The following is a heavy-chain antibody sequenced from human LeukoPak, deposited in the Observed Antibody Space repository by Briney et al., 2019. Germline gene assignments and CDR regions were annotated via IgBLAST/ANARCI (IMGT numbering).Heavy chain of an antibody. CDR1: GFTVSSNY. CDR3: AREYSSSRSDAFDV. V-gene: IGHV3-53*04. Sequence: GGSLRLSCAASGFTVSSNYMSWVRQAPGKGLEWVSVIYSGGSTYYADSVKGRFTICRHNSEKTLYLQMNSLRPEDTAVYYCAREYSSSRSDAFDVWGQGTMVSVSS. D-gene: IGHD6-13*01. CDR2: IYSGGST. J-gene: IGHJ3*01.